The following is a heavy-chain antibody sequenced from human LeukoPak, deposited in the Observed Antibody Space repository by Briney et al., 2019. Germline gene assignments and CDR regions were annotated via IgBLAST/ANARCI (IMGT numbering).Heavy chain of an antibody. J-gene: IGHJ4*02. CDR3: ARGRGYSGRKLGYFDY. V-gene: IGHV4-34*01. CDR2: INHSGST. D-gene: IGHD1-26*01. Sequence: SETLSLTCAVYGGSFSGYYWSWIRQPPGKGLEWIGEINHSGSTNYNPSLKSRVTISVDTSKNQFSPKLSSVTAADTAVYYCARGRGYSGRKLGYFDYWGQGTQVTVSS. CDR1: GGSFSGYY.